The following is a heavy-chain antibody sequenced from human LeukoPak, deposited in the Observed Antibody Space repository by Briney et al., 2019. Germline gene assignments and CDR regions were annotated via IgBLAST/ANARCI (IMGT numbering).Heavy chain of an antibody. Sequence: SETLSLTCTVSGGSISSSSYYWGWIRQPPGKGLEWIGRIYYSGSTYYNPSLKSRVTISVDTSKNQFSLKLSSVTAADTAVYYCARLSGRYYYDSSGYYDPNWFDPWGQGTLVTVSS. CDR3: ARLSGRYYYDSSGYYDPNWFDP. J-gene: IGHJ5*02. CDR1: GGSISSSSYY. CDR2: IYYSGST. D-gene: IGHD3-22*01. V-gene: IGHV4-39*01.